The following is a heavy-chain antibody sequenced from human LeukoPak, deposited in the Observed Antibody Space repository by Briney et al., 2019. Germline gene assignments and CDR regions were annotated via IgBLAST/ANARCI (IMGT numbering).Heavy chain of an antibody. V-gene: IGHV3-23*01. CDR2: ISGSGGST. CDR3: AKDWRLSYGILTPNWFDP. CDR1: GFTFSSYA. D-gene: IGHD3-9*01. Sequence: GGSLRLSCAASGFTFSSYAMSWVRQAPGKGLEWVSAISGSGGSTYYADSVKGRFTISRDNSKNTLYLQMNSLRAEDTAVYYCAKDWRLSYGILTPNWFDPWGQGTPVTVSS. J-gene: IGHJ5*02.